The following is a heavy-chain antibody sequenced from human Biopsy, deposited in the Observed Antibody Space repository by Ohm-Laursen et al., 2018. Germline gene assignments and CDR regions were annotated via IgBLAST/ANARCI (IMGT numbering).Heavy chain of an antibody. V-gene: IGHV4-34*01. CDR3: GRAHPPRTTAMFILGQPNCYYRMDV. D-gene: IGHD2-2*01. CDR1: GASFSGYY. CDR2: INHSGST. Sequence: SDTLSLTCAVYGASFSGYYWTWTRQPPGKGLEWIGEINHSGSTDYNPSLKSRLTISVDTSKNQFSLRMISLTAADTAVYYCGRAHPPRTTAMFILGQPNCYYRMDVWGQRTTVTVSS. J-gene: IGHJ6*02.